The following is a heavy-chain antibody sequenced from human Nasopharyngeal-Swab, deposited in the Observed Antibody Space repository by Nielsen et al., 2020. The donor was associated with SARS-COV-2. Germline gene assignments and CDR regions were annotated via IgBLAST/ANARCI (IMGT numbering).Heavy chain of an antibody. Sequence: WIRQPPGKGLEWIGSIYYSGSTNYNPSLKSRVTISVDTSKNQFSLKLSSVTAADTAVYYCARGERQLYDFWSGPPHYGMDVWGQGTTVTVSS. D-gene: IGHD3-3*01. CDR2: IYYSGST. V-gene: IGHV4-59*12. J-gene: IGHJ6*02. CDR3: ARGERQLYDFWSGPPHYGMDV.